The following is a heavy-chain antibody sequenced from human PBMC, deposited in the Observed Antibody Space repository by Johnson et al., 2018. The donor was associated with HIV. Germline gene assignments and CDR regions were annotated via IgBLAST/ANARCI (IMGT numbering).Heavy chain of an antibody. CDR2: ISSSGSTI. CDR1: GFTFSSNY. V-gene: IGHV3-11*04. Sequence: QVQLVESGGGLVQPGGSLRLSCAASGFTFSSNYMSWIRQAPGKGLEWVSYISSSGSTIYYADPVKGRFTISRDNAKNSLYLQMNSLRAEDTAVYYCARDRLLWFRELWPHDAFDIWGQGTMVTVSS. J-gene: IGHJ3*02. D-gene: IGHD3-10*01. CDR3: ARDRLLWFRELWPHDAFDI.